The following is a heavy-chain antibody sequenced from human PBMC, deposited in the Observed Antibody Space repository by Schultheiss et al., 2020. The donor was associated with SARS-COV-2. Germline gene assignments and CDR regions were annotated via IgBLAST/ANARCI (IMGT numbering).Heavy chain of an antibody. J-gene: IGHJ4*02. D-gene: IGHD3-10*01. CDR3: ARDLGSYYGSTTKPGIFDY. Sequence: SETLSLTCTVSGGSIRSGESYWSWIRQSPGKGLEWIGYIDYSGRIFYNPSLKSRLTISVDTSKNQFSLKLTSLTAADTAIYYCARDLGSYYGSTTKPGIFDYWGQGALVTVSS. CDR2: IDYSGRI. CDR1: GGSIRSGESY. V-gene: IGHV4-30-4*01.